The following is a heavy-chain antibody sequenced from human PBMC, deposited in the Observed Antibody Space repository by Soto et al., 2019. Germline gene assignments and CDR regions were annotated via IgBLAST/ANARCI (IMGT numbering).Heavy chain of an antibody. V-gene: IGHV4-34*01. CDR2: INHSGST. Sequence: QVQLQQWGAGLLKPSETLSLTCAVYGGSFSGYYWSWIRQPPGKGLEWIGEINHSGSTNYNPSLKSRVTISVDTSKNQFSLKLSSVTAADTAVYYCAFGDYAADFNWGQGTLVIVSS. CDR1: GGSFSGYY. J-gene: IGHJ4*02. D-gene: IGHD4-17*01. CDR3: AFGDYAADFN.